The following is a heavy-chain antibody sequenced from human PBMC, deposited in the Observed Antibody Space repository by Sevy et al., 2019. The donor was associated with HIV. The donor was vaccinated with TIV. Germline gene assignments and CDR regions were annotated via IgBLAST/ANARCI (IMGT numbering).Heavy chain of an antibody. V-gene: IGHV4-59*01. CDR2: IYYSGST. Sequence: SETLSLTCTVSGGSISSYYWSWIRQPPGKGLEWIGYIYYSGSTTYNPSLKSRVTMSVDTSKNQFSLKLGSVTAADTALYYCASISSLAYCGGDCYPDDYWGQGTLVTVSS. CDR3: ASISSLAYCGGDCYPDDY. J-gene: IGHJ4*02. D-gene: IGHD2-21*02. CDR1: GGSISSYY.